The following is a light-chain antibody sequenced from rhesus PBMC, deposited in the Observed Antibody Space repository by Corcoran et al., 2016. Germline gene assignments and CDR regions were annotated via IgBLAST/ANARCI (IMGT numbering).Light chain of an antibody. CDR3: QQYDDLPWT. CDR1: QDISSW. Sequence: DIQMTQSPSSLSASVGDKVTITCHASQDISSWLAWYQQTPGKAPKPLIYYASSLQSGVPLRFSGSGSGTDYTLTISSRQPEDFATYYCQQYDDLPWTFGQGTKVEIK. CDR2: YAS. J-gene: IGKJ1*01. V-gene: IGKV1-19*01.